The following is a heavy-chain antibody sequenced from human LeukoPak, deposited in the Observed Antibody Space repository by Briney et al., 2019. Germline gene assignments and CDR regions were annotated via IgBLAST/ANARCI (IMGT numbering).Heavy chain of an antibody. J-gene: IGHJ3*01. CDR1: GFTFSSYG. D-gene: IGHD5-24*01. CDR2: ISSSGNNA. V-gene: IGHV3-23*01. Sequence: GGSLRLSCAASGFTFSSYGMNWVRQAPGKGLEWVSLISSSGNNAYYADSVKGRFTISRDNSKNTLSLQMNSLRVEDTAIYYCAKDIQLSTWGLGTMVTVSS. CDR3: AKDIQLST.